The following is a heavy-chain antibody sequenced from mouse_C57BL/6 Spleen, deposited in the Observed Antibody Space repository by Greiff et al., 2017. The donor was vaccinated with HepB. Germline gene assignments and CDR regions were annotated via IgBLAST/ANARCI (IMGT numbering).Heavy chain of an antibody. CDR1: GYTFTDYN. CDR2: INPNNGGT. CDR3: AREELIGYYAMDY. V-gene: IGHV1-22*01. J-gene: IGHJ4*01. D-gene: IGHD1-3*01. Sequence: EVQLQQSGPELVKPGASVKMSCKASGYTFTDYNMHWVKQSHGKSLEWIGYINPNNGGTSYNQKFKGKATLTVNKSSSTAYMELRSLTSEDSAVYYCAREELIGYYAMDYWGQGTSVTVSS.